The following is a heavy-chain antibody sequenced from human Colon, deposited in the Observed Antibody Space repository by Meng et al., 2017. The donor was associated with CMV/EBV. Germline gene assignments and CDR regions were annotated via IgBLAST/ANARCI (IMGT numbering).Heavy chain of an antibody. Sequence: SGIPIQSPGLYWVRQAPDKGLEWVASIWHDGGEKFYADSVKGRFTISRDNSRNEQYLELNNLRDDDTAVYFCATGAGTQAAALGVLDVWGRGTLVTVSS. J-gene: IGHJ4*02. V-gene: IGHV3-33*07. CDR3: ATGAGTQAAALGVLDV. CDR2: IWHDGGEK. CDR1: GIPIQSPG. D-gene: IGHD6-25*01.